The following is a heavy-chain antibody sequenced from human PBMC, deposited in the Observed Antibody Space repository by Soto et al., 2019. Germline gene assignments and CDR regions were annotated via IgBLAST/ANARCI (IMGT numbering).Heavy chain of an antibody. J-gene: IGHJ5*01. V-gene: IGHV3-23*01. CDR1: GFKFSSYA. CDR2: ISATGGGT. Sequence: PGGSLRLSCAASGFKFSSYAMSWVRQAPGKGLEWVSLISATGGGTYYADSVKGRFTISRDNSDNTLYLQVQSLRAEDTAVYYCAKDRRAGGNSAFYFDFWGQGAQVTVSS. CDR3: AKDRRAGGNSAFYFDF. D-gene: IGHD3-16*01.